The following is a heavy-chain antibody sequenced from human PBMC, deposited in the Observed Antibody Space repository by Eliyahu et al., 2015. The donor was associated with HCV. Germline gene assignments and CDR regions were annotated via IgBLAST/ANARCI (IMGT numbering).Heavy chain of an antibody. V-gene: IGHV3-30*18. CDR2: ISYDGSNK. Sequence: SSYGMHWVRQAPGKGLEWVAVISYDGSNKYYADSVKGRFTISRDNSKNTLYLQMNSLRAEDTAVYYCAKDIPRGGELVDYYYYGMDVWGQGATVTVSS. CDR3: AKDIPRGGELVDYYYYGMDV. J-gene: IGHJ6*02. D-gene: IGHD3-10*01. CDR1: SSYG.